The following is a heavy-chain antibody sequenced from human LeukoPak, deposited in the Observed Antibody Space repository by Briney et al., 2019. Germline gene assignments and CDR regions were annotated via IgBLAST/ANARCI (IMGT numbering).Heavy chain of an antibody. Sequence: SETLSLTCTVSGGSISSYYWSWIRQPAGKGLEWIGRIYTSGSTNYNPSLKSRVTMSVDTSKNQFSLKLSSVTAADTAVYYCARDRGFLEWLNEDWFDPWGQGTLVTVSS. J-gene: IGHJ5*02. CDR1: GGSISSYY. D-gene: IGHD3-3*01. V-gene: IGHV4-4*07. CDR2: IYTSGST. CDR3: ARDRGFLEWLNEDWFDP.